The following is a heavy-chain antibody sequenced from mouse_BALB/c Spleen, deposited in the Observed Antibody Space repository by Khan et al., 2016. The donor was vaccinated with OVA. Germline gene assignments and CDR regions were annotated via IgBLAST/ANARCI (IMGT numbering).Heavy chain of an antibody. CDR3: ARIKKIVATYFDC. J-gene: IGHJ2*01. CDR1: GYTFTSYW. Sequence: QVQLQQPGAELVKAGASVKMSCKASGYTFTSYWMHWVKQRLGQGLEWFAETNPTNGRTYYNEKFKSKATLTVDNSSSTAYMLLSGPTFEDSAVYYCARIKKIVATYFDCWGQGTTLTVSS. D-gene: IGHD1-1*01. V-gene: IGHV1S81*02. CDR2: TNPTNGRT.